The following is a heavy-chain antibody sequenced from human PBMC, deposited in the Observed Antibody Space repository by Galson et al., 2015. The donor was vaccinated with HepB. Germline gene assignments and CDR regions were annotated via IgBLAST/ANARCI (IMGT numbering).Heavy chain of an antibody. J-gene: IGHJ4*02. CDR3: ARVRQVVPEVGRGGSSWLHGLYYFDY. Sequence: SVKVSCKASGGTFSSYAISWVRQAPGQGLEWMGGIIPIFGTANYAQKFQGRVTITADESTSTAYMELSSLRSEDTAVYYCARVRQVVPEVGRGGSSWLHGLYYFDYWGQGTLVTVSS. CDR1: GGTFSSYA. V-gene: IGHV1-69*13. CDR2: IIPIFGTA. D-gene: IGHD6-13*01.